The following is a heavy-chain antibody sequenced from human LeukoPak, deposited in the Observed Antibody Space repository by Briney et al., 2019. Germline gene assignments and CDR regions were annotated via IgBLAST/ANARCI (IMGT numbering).Heavy chain of an antibody. D-gene: IGHD6-13*01. CDR3: ARDSAGNDY. CDR2: IKQDGSEK. J-gene: IGHJ4*02. V-gene: IGHV3-7*01. Sequence: GGSLRLSCAASGFTFSTYWMSWVRQAPGKGLEWEANIKQDGSEKYYVDSVKGRFTISRDNAKNSLYLQMNSLRAEDTAMYYCARDSAGNDYWGQGTLVTGSS. CDR1: GFTFSTYW.